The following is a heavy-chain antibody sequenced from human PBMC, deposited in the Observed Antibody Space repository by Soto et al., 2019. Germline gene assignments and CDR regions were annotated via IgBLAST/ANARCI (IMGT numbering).Heavy chain of an antibody. J-gene: IGHJ5*02. CDR3: GRVVPFYYLWGGYYRFVGSNGFDP. Sequence: PSETLSLTCTVSGGSISSSTYYWGWMRQPPGKGLEWIASFFIGGNTYYNPSLKSPVTISVDTSKNQFSLKLSSVTAADTAVYFFGRVVPFYYLWGGYYRFVGSNGFDPWGQGTLVTVSS. V-gene: IGHV4-39*01. CDR1: GGSISSSTYY. CDR2: FFIGGNT. D-gene: IGHD3-3*01.